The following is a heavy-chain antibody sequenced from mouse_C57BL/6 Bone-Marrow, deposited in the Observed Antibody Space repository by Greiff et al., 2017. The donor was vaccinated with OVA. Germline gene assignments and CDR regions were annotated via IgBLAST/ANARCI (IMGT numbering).Heavy chain of an antibody. Sequence: EVQLVESGGGLVQSGRSLRLSCATSGFTFSDFYMAWVRQAPGKGLEWIAASRNKANDYTTEYSASVKGRFIVSRDTSQSILYRQMNALRAEDTAIYYCARDDRQLRPFAYWGQGTLVTVSA. J-gene: IGHJ3*01. CDR2: SRNKANDYTT. CDR1: GFTFSDFY. D-gene: IGHD3-2*02. CDR3: ARDDRQLRPFAY. V-gene: IGHV7-1*01.